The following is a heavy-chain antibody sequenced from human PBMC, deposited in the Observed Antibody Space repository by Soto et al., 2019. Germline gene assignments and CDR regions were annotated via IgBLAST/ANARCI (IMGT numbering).Heavy chain of an antibody. CDR3: ATVPRSVYGHFVS. D-gene: IGHD5-12*01. CDR2: LSGGGDST. V-gene: IGHV3-23*01. J-gene: IGHJ4*02. CDR1: GFMFSSYA. Sequence: EVQLLESGGGLVQPGGSLRLSCAASGFMFSSYAMTWVRQAPGKGLEWVSALSGGGDSTYYAHSVRGRFAISRDNNNNTLYLQLNGLNAEYTALYYCATVPRSVYGHFVSWAQGTLVTASS.